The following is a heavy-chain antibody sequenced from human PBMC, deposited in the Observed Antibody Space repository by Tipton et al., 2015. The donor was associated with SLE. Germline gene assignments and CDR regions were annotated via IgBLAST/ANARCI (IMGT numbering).Heavy chain of an antibody. CDR1: GFTFSSYA. CDR2: ISYDGSNK. Sequence: SLRLSCAASGFTFSSYAMHWVRQAPGKGLEWVAVISYDGSNKYYADSVKGRFTISRDNSKNTLYLQMNSLRAEDTAVYYCARYSSFQHWGQGTLVTVSS. V-gene: IGHV3-30*04. CDR3: ARYSSFQH. J-gene: IGHJ1*01. D-gene: IGHD2-21*01.